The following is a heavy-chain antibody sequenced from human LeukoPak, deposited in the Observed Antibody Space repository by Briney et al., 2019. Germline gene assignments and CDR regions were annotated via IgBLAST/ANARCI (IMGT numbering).Heavy chain of an antibody. CDR3: ARGGGVTMVRGVPNWFDP. CDR1: GGSISSYY. Sequence: SETLSLTCTVSGGSISSYYWRWIRQPPGKGREWIGYIYYSGSTNYNPSLKSRVTISVDTSKNQFSLKLSSVTAAHTAVYYCARGGGVTMVRGVPNWFDPWGQGTLVTVSS. V-gene: IGHV4-59*08. D-gene: IGHD3-10*01. J-gene: IGHJ5*02. CDR2: IYYSGST.